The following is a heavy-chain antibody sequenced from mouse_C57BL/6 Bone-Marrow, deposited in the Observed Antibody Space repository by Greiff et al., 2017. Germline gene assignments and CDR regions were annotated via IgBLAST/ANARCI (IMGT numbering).Heavy chain of an antibody. Sequence: EVKLMESRPELVKPGASVKISCKASGYSFTDYNMNWVKQSNGKSLEWIGVINPNYGTTSYNQKFKGKATLTVDQSSSTAYMQLNSLTSEDSAVYYCARGYDYDYAMDYWGQGTSVTVSS. V-gene: IGHV1-39*01. D-gene: IGHD2-4*01. J-gene: IGHJ4*01. CDR3: ARGYDYDYAMDY. CDR1: GYSFTDYN. CDR2: INPNYGTT.